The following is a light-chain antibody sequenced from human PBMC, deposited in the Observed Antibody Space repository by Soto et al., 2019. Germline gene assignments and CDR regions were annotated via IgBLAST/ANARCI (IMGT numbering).Light chain of an antibody. V-gene: IGKV1-5*01. Sequence: DIQMTQSPSTLSASVGDRVTITCRASQSISSWLAWYQQKPGKAPKLLIYDASSLESGVPSRFSGSGSGTEFTLTISSLQPYDFATYYCQQYNSYPSTFGQGTKLEIK. J-gene: IGKJ2*01. CDR3: QQYNSYPST. CDR1: QSISSW. CDR2: DAS.